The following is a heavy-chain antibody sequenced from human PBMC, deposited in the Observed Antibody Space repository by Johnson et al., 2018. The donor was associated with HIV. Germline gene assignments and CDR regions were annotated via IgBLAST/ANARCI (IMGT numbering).Heavy chain of an antibody. D-gene: IGHD3-16*01. J-gene: IGHJ3*02. CDR3: AGGGSVVFDI. CDR1: GFTFSSYW. V-gene: IGHV3-30*03. CDR2: ISFDGSEE. Sequence: QVQLVESGGGLVQPGGSLRLSCAASGFTFSSYWMSWVRQAPGKGLEWVAVISFDGSEEYYVDSVKGRFTISRDNSKNTLYLQMNSLRAGDTAVYYCAGGGSVVFDIWGRGTMVNVSS.